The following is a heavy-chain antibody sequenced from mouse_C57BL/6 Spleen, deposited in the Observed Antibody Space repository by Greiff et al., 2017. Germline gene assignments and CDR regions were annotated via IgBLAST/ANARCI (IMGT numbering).Heavy chain of an antibody. D-gene: IGHD2-14*01. CDR1: GYSITSGYF. J-gene: IGHJ1*03. CDR3: ARDHYRDWYFDV. Sequence: EVKLQESGPGLVKPSQSLSLTCSVTGYSITSGYFWNWIRQFPGNQLEWMGYISYDGSNNYNPSLKNRISITRDTSKNQFFLKLNSVTTEDTATYYCARDHYRDWYFDVWGTGTTVTVSS. CDR2: ISYDGSN. V-gene: IGHV3-6*01.